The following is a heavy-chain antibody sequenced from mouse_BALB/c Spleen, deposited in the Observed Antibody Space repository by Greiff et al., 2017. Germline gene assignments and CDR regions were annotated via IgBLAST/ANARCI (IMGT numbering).Heavy chain of an antibody. J-gene: IGHJ3*01. D-gene: IGHD2-1*01. Sequence: EVHLVESGGGLVEPGGSLKLSCAASGFTFSSYAMSWVRQTPEKRLEWVASISSGGSTYYPDSVKGRFTISRDNARNILYLQMSSLRSEDTAMYYCARGAYGNWFAYWGQGTLVTVSA. V-gene: IGHV5-6-5*01. CDR1: GFTFSSYA. CDR3: ARGAYGNWFAY. CDR2: ISSGGST.